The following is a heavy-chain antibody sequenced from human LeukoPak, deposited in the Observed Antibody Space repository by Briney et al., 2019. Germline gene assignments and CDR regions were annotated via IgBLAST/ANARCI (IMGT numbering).Heavy chain of an antibody. J-gene: IGHJ4*02. CDR1: GFTFSSYG. V-gene: IGHV3-30*18. D-gene: IGHD1-1*01. CDR2: ISYDGSNK. Sequence: PGGSLRLSCAASGFTFSSYGMHWVRQAPGKGLEWVAVISYDGSNKYYADSVRGRFTISRDNSQNTLYLQMNSLRAEDTAVYYCAKITTGTTYWGQGTLVTVSS. CDR3: AKITTGTTY.